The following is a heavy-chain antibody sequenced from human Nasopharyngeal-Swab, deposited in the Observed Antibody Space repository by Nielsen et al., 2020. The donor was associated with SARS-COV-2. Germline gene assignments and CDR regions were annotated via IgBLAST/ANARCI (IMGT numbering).Heavy chain of an antibody. J-gene: IGHJ6*02. CDR2: IYSGGST. V-gene: IGHV3-53*01. CDR3: ARGQSIAAPLAREGGCGMDV. D-gene: IGHD6-6*01. Sequence: GESLKISCAASGFTVSSNYMSWVRQAPGKGLEWVSVIYSGGSTHYADSVKGRFTISRDNSKNPLYLQMNSLRAEDTAVYYCARGQSIAAPLAREGGCGMDVWGQGTTVTVSS. CDR1: GFTVSSNY.